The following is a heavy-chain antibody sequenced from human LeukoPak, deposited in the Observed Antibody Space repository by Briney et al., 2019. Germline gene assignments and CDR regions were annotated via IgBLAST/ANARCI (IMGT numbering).Heavy chain of an antibody. CDR1: VGSFSGYY. J-gene: IGHJ3*02. CDR3: ARDFLDGDNAFDI. Sequence: SETLSLTCAVSVGSFSGYYWTWVRQSAGKGLEWIGRIYSSGNANYNPSLKSRVTMSVDTSKNQFSLKLTSVTAADTAVYYCARDFLDGDNAFDIWGQGTMVTVSS. V-gene: IGHV4-4*07. D-gene: IGHD3/OR15-3a*01. CDR2: IYSSGNA.